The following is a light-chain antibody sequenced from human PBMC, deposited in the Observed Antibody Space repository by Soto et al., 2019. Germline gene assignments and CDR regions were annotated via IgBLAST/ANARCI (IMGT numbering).Light chain of an antibody. J-gene: IGLJ1*01. V-gene: IGLV2-14*01. CDR1: GSDVGGSNY. Sequence: QSALTQPASVSGSPGQSITISCTGTGSDVGGSNYVSWYQHHPHRAPKLLIYEVSYRPSGVSSRFSGSKSGNTASLTISGLQAEDEADYYCSSYTSSNTLEVFGVGTKLTVL. CDR3: SSYTSSNTLEV. CDR2: EVS.